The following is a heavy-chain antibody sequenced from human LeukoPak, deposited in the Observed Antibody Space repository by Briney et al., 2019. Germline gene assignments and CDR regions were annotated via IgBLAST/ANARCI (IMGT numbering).Heavy chain of an antibody. V-gene: IGHV4-30-2*01. CDR2: IYHSGST. Sequence: SETLSLTCAVSGGSISSGGYSWSWIRQPPGKGLEWIGYIYHSGSTYYNPSLKSRVTISVDRSKNQFSLKLSSVTAADTAVYYCATVDYRGSWFDPWGRGTLVTVSS. D-gene: IGHD4-23*01. CDR1: GGSISSGGYS. J-gene: IGHJ5*02. CDR3: ATVDYRGSWFDP.